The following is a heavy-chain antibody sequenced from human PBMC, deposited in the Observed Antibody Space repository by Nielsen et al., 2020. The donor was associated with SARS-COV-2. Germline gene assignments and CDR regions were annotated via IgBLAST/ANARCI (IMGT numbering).Heavy chain of an antibody. J-gene: IGHJ6*02. CDR3: ARDNWGRMDV. V-gene: IGHV3-66*01. Sequence: GGSLRLSCVASVFTISSSFMSWVRQAAGKGLDWVSAIYTDGSTSHADSVKGRFTISRDNSKNTLYLQMNSLRAEDTAVYYCARDNWGRMDVWGQGTTVTVSS. CDR1: VFTISSSF. D-gene: IGHD7-27*01. CDR2: IYTDGST.